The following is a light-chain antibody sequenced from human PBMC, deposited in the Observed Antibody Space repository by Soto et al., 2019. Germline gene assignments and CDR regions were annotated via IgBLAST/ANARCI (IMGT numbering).Light chain of an antibody. CDR2: HGS. J-gene: IGKJ4*01. CDR1: QSVSSAY. CDR3: QQYGRSPLT. Sequence: EIVLTQSPGTLSLSPEEKATLSCRASQSVSSAYVAWYQQKPGQAPRLLIYHGSSRATGIPDRFSGSGSGTDFTLTINRLEPEDFAGYYCQQYGRSPLTFGGGTKVEI. V-gene: IGKV3-20*01.